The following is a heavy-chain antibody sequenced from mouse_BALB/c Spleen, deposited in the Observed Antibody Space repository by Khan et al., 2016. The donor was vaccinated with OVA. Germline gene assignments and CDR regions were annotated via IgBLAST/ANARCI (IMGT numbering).Heavy chain of an antibody. V-gene: IGHV1-4*01. CDR1: GYTFTSYT. CDR3: VRDGAYHRNDGWFAY. CDR2: INPSNGYT. J-gene: IGHJ3*01. D-gene: IGHD2-14*01. Sequence: QVQLKQSGAELARPGASVKMSCKASGYTFTSYTIHWIKKRPGQGLEWIGYINPSNGYTNYNQKFKDKATLTTDKSSTTAYLKLSSLTSADSAVYNCVRDGAYHRNDGWFAYWGQGTLVTVSA.